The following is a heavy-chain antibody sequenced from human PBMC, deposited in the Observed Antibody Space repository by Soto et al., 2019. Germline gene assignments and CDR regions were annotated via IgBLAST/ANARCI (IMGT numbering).Heavy chain of an antibody. J-gene: IGHJ5*02. CDR2: VYYNGFT. CDR1: GVSIINTNYY. CDR3: ARQDDFWSGSNWFDP. V-gene: IGHV4-39*01. D-gene: IGHD3-3*01. Sequence: SETLSLTCTVAGVSIINTNYYWVWIRQPPGKGLEWIGNVYYNGFTYYNPSLKSRVTMFVDTSKNHFSLKMTSVTAADTAVYYCARQDDFWSGSNWFDPWGQGTLVTVSS.